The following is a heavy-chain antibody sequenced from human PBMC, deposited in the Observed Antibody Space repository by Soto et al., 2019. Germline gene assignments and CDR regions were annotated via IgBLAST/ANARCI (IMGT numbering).Heavy chain of an antibody. CDR3: ARGYCSSTSCHVWTGVEYYYYHYMDV. V-gene: IGHV4-59*01. D-gene: IGHD2-2*01. CDR1: GGSISSYN. Sequence: SETLSLTCTVSGGSISSYNWNWVRQPPGKGLEWIGYIYYSGTTSYNPSFKSRVTMSVDTSNNQLSLKLYSVTAADTAVYYCARGYCSSTSCHVWTGVEYYYYHYMDVWGKGATVTVSS. J-gene: IGHJ6*03. CDR2: IYYSGTT.